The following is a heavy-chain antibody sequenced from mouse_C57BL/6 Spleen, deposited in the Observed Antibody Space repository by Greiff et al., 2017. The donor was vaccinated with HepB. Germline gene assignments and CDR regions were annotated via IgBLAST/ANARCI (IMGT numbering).Heavy chain of an antibody. CDR1: GFSFTSYA. J-gene: IGHJ4*01. V-gene: IGHV2-9-1*01. D-gene: IGHD1-1*01. CDR3: AGGYYGSSFYAMDY. Sequence: VQLVESGPGLVAPSQSLSITCTVSGFSFTSYAISWVRQPPGKGLEWLGVIWTGGGTNYNSALKSRLSISKDNSKSQVFLKMNSLQTDDTARYYCAGGYYGSSFYAMDYWGQGTSVTVSS. CDR2: IWTGGGT.